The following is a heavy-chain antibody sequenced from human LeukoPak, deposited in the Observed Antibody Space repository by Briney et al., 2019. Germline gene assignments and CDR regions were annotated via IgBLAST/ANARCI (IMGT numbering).Heavy chain of an antibody. D-gene: IGHD3-10*01. CDR3: ATGPMVRGVTGWFDP. CDR1: GYTFTGYY. Sequence: ASVKVSCKASGYTFTGYYMHWVRQAPGQGLEWMGWINPNSGGTNYAQKFQGRVTMTRDTSISTAYMELSRLRSDDTAVYYCATGPMVRGVTGWFDPWGQGTLVTVS. V-gene: IGHV1-2*02. CDR2: INPNSGGT. J-gene: IGHJ5*02.